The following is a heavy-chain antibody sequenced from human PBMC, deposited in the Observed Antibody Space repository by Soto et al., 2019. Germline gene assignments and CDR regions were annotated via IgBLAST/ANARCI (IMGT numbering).Heavy chain of an antibody. V-gene: IGHV3-72*01. CDR1: GFTFSDHY. Sequence: GGSLRLSCAASGFTFSDHYMDWVRQAPGKGLEWVGRIRNKANSYTTEYAASVKGRFTISRDDSKNSLYLQMNSLKTEDTAVYYCARYADAVSRSFDDWGQGTLVTVSS. CDR2: IRNKANSYTT. D-gene: IGHD2-2*01. J-gene: IGHJ4*02. CDR3: ARYADAVSRSFDD.